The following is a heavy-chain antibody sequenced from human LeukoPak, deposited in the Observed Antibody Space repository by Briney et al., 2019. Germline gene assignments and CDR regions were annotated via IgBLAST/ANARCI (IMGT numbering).Heavy chain of an antibody. Sequence: PGKSLTLSCAASGFTFSGYDTTWVRQAPGKGLECVSFMGGSGDSTYYALSVKGQFTISRDTANNTLYLQMNSLRAEDTAIYYCARDWAFDYWGQGTMVTVSS. CDR3: ARDWAFDY. V-gene: IGHV3-23*01. CDR2: MGGSGDST. CDR1: GFTFSGYD. D-gene: IGHD3-16*01. J-gene: IGHJ4*02.